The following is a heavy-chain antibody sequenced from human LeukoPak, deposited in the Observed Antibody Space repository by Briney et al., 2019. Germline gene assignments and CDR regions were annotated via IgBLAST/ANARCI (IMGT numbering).Heavy chain of an antibody. V-gene: IGHV3-48*01. CDR2: IGSSSGTI. Sequence: PGGSLRLSCAASGFTFSSSDMHWVRQATGKGLEWVSYIGSSSGTIYYADSAKGRFTISRDNAKNSLYLQMNSLRAEDTAVYYCARVLTGQRPYFDYWGQGTLVTVSS. CDR1: GFTFSSSD. CDR3: ARVLTGQRPYFDY. J-gene: IGHJ4*02. D-gene: IGHD1-20*01.